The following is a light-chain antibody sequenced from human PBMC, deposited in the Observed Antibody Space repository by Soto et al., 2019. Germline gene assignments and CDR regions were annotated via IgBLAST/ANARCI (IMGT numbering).Light chain of an antibody. V-gene: IGKV1-17*01. CDR2: GAS. J-gene: IGKJ1*01. CDR1: QGIGNE. CDR3: LQHKNYPWT. Sequence: DIQMTQSPSSLSASVGDRVTITCRASQGIGNELGWYQQKPGKAPKRLIYGASSLQGGVPSRFSGSGSGTEFTLTISSLQPEDFVMYYCLQHKNYPWTFGQGTKEEIK.